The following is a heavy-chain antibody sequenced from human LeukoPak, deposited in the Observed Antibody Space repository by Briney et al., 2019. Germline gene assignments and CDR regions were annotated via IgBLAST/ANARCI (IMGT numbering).Heavy chain of an antibody. D-gene: IGHD6-19*01. CDR1: GFTFRSYA. CDR3: AKTTAGYSSGRYPGWPIDY. CDR2: ISGSGGDT. J-gene: IGHJ4*02. V-gene: IGHV3-23*01. Sequence: QPGGSLTLSCAASGFTFRSYAIYWVRQAPGKGLEGVSGISGSGGDTFFADSVKGRFTISRENSKNTVFLQMDSLRAEDTAVYYCAKTTAGYSSGRYPGWPIDYWGQGTLVTVSS.